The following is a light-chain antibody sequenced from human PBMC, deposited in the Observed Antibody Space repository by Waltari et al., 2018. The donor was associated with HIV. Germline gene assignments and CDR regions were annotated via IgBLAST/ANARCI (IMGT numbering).Light chain of an antibody. CDR2: SNV. Sequence: QSVLTQPPSASGTPGQTVTISCSGSSSNVEVNPVHWYQQLSGAPPKLLIYSNVLRPSGVPDRFSGSKSGTSASLAISGLQSEDEADYYCATWDDTLHGPVFGGGTKVTAL. CDR3: ATWDDTLHGPV. CDR1: SSNVEVNP. V-gene: IGLV1-44*01. J-gene: IGLJ2*01.